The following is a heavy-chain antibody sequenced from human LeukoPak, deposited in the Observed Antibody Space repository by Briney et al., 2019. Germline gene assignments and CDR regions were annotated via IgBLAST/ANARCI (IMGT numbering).Heavy chain of an antibody. CDR2: IHQRGNT. Sequence: SETLSPTCVVSGASVSSDNWWTWVRQPPGKGLEWIGEIHQRGNTNYNPSLMGRVTISIDKSRNYLSLNLRYVTAADTAVYYCSTRDQSRTDVVPPDYWGQGILVTVSS. J-gene: IGHJ4*02. D-gene: IGHD5-24*01. CDR3: STRDQSRTDVVPPDY. V-gene: IGHV4/OR15-8*02. CDR1: GASVSSDNW.